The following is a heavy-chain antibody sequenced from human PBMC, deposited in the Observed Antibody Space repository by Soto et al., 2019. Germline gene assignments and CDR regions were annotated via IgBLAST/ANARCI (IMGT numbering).Heavy chain of an antibody. CDR3: ARSGYNWNDGARGYFDY. Sequence: GGSLRLSCAASGFTFSSYEMNWVRQAPGKGLGWVSYISSSGRTIYYADSVKGRFTISRDNAKNSLYLQMNSLRAEDTAVYYYARSGYNWNDGARGYFDYWGQGPLVTVSS. J-gene: IGHJ4*02. V-gene: IGHV3-48*03. CDR1: GFTFSSYE. D-gene: IGHD1-20*01. CDR2: ISSSGRTI.